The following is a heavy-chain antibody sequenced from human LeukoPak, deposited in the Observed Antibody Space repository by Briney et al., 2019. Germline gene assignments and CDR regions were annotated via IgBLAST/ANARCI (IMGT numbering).Heavy chain of an antibody. J-gene: IGHJ5*02. CDR3: ARAHVGYCSGGSCYSGGVIDP. V-gene: IGHV4-38-2*01. CDR1: GYSISSGYY. CDR2: IYHSGST. D-gene: IGHD2-15*01. Sequence: SETLSLTCAVSGYSISSGYYWGWIRQPPGKGLEWIGSIYHSGSTYYNPSLKSRVTISVDTSKNQFSLKLSSVTAADTAVYYCARAHVGYCSGGSCYSGGVIDPWGQGTLVTVSS.